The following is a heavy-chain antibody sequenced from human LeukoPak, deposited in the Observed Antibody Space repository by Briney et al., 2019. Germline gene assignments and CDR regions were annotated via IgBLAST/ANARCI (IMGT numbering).Heavy chain of an antibody. Sequence: PGGSLRLSCAASGFTVSSNYMSWVRQAPGKGLEWVSVIYSGGSTYYADSVKGRFTISRDNSKNTLYLQMNSLRAEDTAVYYCAKDVGGFGELLDYFDYWGQGTLVTVSS. CDR2: IYSGGST. V-gene: IGHV3-66*01. D-gene: IGHD3-10*01. CDR1: GFTVSSNY. CDR3: AKDVGGFGELLDYFDY. J-gene: IGHJ4*02.